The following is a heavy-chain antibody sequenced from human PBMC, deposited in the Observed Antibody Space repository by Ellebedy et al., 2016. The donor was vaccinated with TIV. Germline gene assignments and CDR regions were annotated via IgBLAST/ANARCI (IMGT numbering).Heavy chain of an antibody. CDR1: GFTVSSNY. Sequence: GESLKISCAASGFTVSSNYMSWVRQAPGKGLEWVSVIYSGGSTYYADSVKGRFTISRDNSKNKLYLQMNSLRAEDTAVYYCARERPSYYYDSSGYYSATALDYWGQGTLVTVSS. V-gene: IGHV3-66*01. D-gene: IGHD3-22*01. CDR2: IYSGGST. J-gene: IGHJ4*02. CDR3: ARERPSYYYDSSGYYSATALDY.